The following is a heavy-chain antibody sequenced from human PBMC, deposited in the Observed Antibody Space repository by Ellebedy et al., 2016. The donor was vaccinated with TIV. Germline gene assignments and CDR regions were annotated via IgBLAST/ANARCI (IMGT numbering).Heavy chain of an antibody. V-gene: IGHV3-7*01. J-gene: IGHJ3*02. D-gene: IGHD4-23*01. CDR3: ATFSTTVVTLHDTFDI. Sequence: PGGSLRLSCAASGFTFSSYWMSWVRQAPGKGLEWVANIKEDGSDKYYVDSVKGRFTISRDNAKNSLYLQMNSLRAEDTAVYYWATFSTTVVTLHDTFDIWGQGTMVTVSS. CDR1: GFTFSSYW. CDR2: IKEDGSDK.